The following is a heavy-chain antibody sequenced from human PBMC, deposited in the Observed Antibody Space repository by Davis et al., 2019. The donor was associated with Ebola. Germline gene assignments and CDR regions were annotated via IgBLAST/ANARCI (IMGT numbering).Heavy chain of an antibody. V-gene: IGHV4-34*01. Sequence: SETLSLTCAVYGGSFSGYYWSWIRQPPGKGLEWIGEINHSGSTNYNPSLKSRVTISVDTSKNQFSLKLSSVTAADTAVHYCARGPRSWYNYGMDVWGQGTTVTVSS. CDR3: ARGPRSWYNYGMDV. CDR1: GGSFSGYY. CDR2: INHSGST. D-gene: IGHD6-13*01. J-gene: IGHJ6*02.